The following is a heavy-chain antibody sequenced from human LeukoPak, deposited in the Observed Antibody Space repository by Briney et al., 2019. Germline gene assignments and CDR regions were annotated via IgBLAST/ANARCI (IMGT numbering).Heavy chain of an antibody. CDR1: GFTFSSSA. Sequence: GGSLRLSCAASGFTFSSSAMNWVRQAPGKGLEWVSSINNVASHIYYAHSVKGRFTISRDNAKNSLYLQMNSLSDEDTAVYYCARESVPYYFDYWGQGTLVTVSS. CDR3: ARESVPYYFDY. D-gene: IGHD2-2*01. V-gene: IGHV3-21*01. J-gene: IGHJ4*02. CDR2: INNVASHI.